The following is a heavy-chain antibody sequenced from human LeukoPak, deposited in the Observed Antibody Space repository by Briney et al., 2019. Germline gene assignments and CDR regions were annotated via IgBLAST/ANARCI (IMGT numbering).Heavy chain of an antibody. CDR1: GGSISSGSYY. J-gene: IGHJ3*02. D-gene: IGHD1-26*01. CDR3: ASTPPGWVGATTGAFDI. CDR2: IYYSGST. V-gene: IGHV4-61*01. Sequence: PSQTLSLTCTVSGGSISSGSYYWSWIRQPPGKGLEWIGYIYYSGSTNYNPSLKSRVTISVDTSKNQFSLKLSSVTAADTAVYYCASTPPGWVGATTGAFDIWGQGTMVTVSS.